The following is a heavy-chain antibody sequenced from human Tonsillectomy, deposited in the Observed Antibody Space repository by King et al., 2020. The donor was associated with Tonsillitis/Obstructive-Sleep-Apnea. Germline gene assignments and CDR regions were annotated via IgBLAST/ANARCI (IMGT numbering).Heavy chain of an antibody. Sequence: VQLVESGGGLVQPGGSLRLSCAASGFTFSSYAISWVRQAPGKGLQWVSAISASGDTLYYLDSVRGRFTISRDNSQSTSFLQINSLRAEDTAIYYCAKEAHCSSSSCYIGDYWGQGTLVTVSS. CDR1: GFTFSSYA. CDR3: AKEAHCSSSSCYIGDY. V-gene: IGHV3-23*04. D-gene: IGHD2-2*02. J-gene: IGHJ4*02. CDR2: ISASGDTL.